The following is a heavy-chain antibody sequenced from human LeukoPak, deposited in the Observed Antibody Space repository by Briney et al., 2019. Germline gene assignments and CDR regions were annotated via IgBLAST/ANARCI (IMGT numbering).Heavy chain of an antibody. Sequence: ASVKVSCKVSGYTLTELSMHWVRQAPGKGLEWMGGFDTEDGETIYAQKFQGRVTMTEDTSTDTAYMELSSLRSEDTAVYYCATDPGGLWFGELYGMDVWGQGTTVTVSS. CDR1: GYTLTELS. D-gene: IGHD3-10*01. V-gene: IGHV1-24*01. CDR2: FDTEDGET. J-gene: IGHJ6*02. CDR3: ATDPGGLWFGELYGMDV.